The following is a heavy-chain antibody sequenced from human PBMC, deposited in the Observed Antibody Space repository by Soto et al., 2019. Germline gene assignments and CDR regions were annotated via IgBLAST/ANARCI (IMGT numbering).Heavy chain of an antibody. Sequence: SETLSLTCAVYGGSFSGYYCSWSRQPPGKGLEWIGEINHSGSTNYNPSLKSRVTISVDTSKNQFSLKLSSVTAADTAVYYCARGSRWLQFTDVWGQGTTVTVSS. CDR2: INHSGST. CDR1: GGSFSGYY. CDR3: ARGSRWLQFTDV. D-gene: IGHD5-12*01. V-gene: IGHV4-34*01. J-gene: IGHJ6*02.